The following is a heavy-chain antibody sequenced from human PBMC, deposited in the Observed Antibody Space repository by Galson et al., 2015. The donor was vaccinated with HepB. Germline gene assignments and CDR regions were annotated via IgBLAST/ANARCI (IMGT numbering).Heavy chain of an antibody. CDR1: GYTFTGYY. D-gene: IGHD2-2*01. CDR3: ARGPAIVVVPAASGGYYYYMDV. CDR2: INPNSGGT. J-gene: IGHJ6*03. V-gene: IGHV1-2*02. Sequence: SVKVSCKASGYTFTGYYMHWVRQAPGQGLEWMGWINPNSGGTNYAQKFQGRVTMTRDTSISTAYMELSRLRSDDTAVYYCARGPAIVVVPAASGGYYYYMDVWGKGTTVTVSS.